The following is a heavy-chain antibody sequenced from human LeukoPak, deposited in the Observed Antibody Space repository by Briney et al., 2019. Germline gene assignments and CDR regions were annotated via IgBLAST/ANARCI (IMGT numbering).Heavy chain of an antibody. V-gene: IGHV4-34*01. CDR2: IYHSGST. J-gene: IGHJ4*02. Sequence: PSETLSLTCAVYGGSFSGYYWSWIRQPPGKGLEWIGSIYHSGSTYYNPSLKSRVTISVDTSKNQFSLKLSSVTAADTAVYYCARAIQDYDFWSGYLYYFDYWGQGTLVTVSS. D-gene: IGHD3-3*01. CDR1: GGSFSGYY. CDR3: ARAIQDYDFWSGYLYYFDY.